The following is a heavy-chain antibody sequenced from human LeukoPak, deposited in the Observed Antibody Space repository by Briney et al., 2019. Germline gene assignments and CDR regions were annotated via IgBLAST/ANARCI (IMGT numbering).Heavy chain of an antibody. CDR3: ASFYYDSSGYYRNWFDP. Sequence: SVKVSCKASGGTFSSYAISWVRQAPGQGLEWMGGIIPIFGTANYAQKFQGRVTITADKSTSTAYMELSSLRSEDTAVYYCASFYYDSSGYYRNWFDPWGQGTLVTVSS. CDR2: IIPIFGTA. D-gene: IGHD3-22*01. CDR1: GGTFSSYA. V-gene: IGHV1-69*06. J-gene: IGHJ5*02.